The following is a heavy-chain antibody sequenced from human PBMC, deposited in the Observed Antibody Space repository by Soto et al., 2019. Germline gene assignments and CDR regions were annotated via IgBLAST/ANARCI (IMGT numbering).Heavy chain of an antibody. CDR1: GYTFTSYG. CDR2: ITAYNGNT. Sequence: QVQLVQSGAEVKKPGPSVKVSCKASGYTFTSYGISWVRQAPGQGLEWMGWITAYNGNTNYAQKLQGRVTMTPDTSTSTGYMELRSLRSDETAVYYCARDVKMLAARQAFDIWGQGTMVTVSS. CDR3: ARDVKMLAARQAFDI. J-gene: IGHJ3*02. D-gene: IGHD6-6*01. V-gene: IGHV1-18*04.